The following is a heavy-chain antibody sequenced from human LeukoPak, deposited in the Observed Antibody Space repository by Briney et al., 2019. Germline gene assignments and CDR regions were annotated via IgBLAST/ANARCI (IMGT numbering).Heavy chain of an antibody. V-gene: IGHV1-46*01. CDR2: INPSGGST. CDR3: ARANVYDFWSGYYNAYFDY. Sequence: ASVKVSCKASGYTFTSYYMHWVRQAPGQGLEWMGIINPSGGSTSYAQKFQGRVTMTRDTSTSTVYIELSSLRSEDTAVYYCARANVYDFWSGYYNAYFDYWGQGTLVTVSS. J-gene: IGHJ4*02. D-gene: IGHD3-3*01. CDR1: GYTFTSYY.